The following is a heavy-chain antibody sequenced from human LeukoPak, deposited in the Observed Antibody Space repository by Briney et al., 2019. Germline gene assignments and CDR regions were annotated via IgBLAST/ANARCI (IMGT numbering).Heavy chain of an antibody. CDR2: IYYSGST. D-gene: IGHD3-3*01. CDR3: ARLFPSEYYDFWSGYYSPYYYFDY. J-gene: IGHJ4*02. CDR1: GGSISSSSYY. Sequence: SETLSLTCTVSGGSISSSSYYWGWIRQPPGKGLEWIGSIYYSGSTYYNPSLKSRVTISVDTSKNQFSLKLSSVTAADTAVYYCARLFPSEYYDFWSGYYSPYYYFDYWGQGTLVTVSS. V-gene: IGHV4-39*07.